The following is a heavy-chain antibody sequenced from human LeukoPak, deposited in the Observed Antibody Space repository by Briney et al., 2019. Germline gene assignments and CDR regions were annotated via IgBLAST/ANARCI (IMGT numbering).Heavy chain of an antibody. J-gene: IGHJ4*02. CDR1: GFIVTNAW. V-gene: IGHV3-48*02. D-gene: IGHD2-21*02. Sequence: PGGSLRLSCAASGFIVTNAWMSWVRQAPGKGLEWVSYISSSSSRMYYADSVKGRFAISRDNAKDSLYLQMNSLRDEDTAVYYCARGLAYCGGDCYRALDYWGQGTLVTVSS. CDR2: ISSSSSRM. CDR3: ARGLAYCGGDCYRALDY.